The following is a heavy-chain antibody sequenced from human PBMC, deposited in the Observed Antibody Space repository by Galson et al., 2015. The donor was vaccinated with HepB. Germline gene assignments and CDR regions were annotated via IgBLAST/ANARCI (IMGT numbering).Heavy chain of an antibody. D-gene: IGHD6-19*01. V-gene: IGHV3-30*18. CDR1: GFTFSGYG. CDR3: AKSAGVSSGWFRNPLDY. Sequence: SLRLSCAASGFTFSGYGMHWVRQAPGKGLEWVAVISYDGSNKYYADSVKGRFTISRDNSKSTLYLQMNSLRAEDTAVYYCAKSAGVSSGWFRNPLDYWGQGTLVTVSS. CDR2: ISYDGSNK. J-gene: IGHJ4*02.